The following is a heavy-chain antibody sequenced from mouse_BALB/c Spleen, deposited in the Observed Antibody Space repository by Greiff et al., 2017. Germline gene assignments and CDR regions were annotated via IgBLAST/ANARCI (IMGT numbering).Heavy chain of an antibody. D-gene: IGHD1-1*01. V-gene: IGHV5-4*02. Sequence: EVKLVESGGGLVKPGGSLKLSCAVPGFTFSDYYLYWVRQTLEKRLEWVATISDGGSYTYYPDSVKGRFAIARDNAKDNLYLQMSSLESEDTAMYCCAKDRARVVGGTLGYWGQGTTLTVSS. CDR1: GFTFSDYY. J-gene: IGHJ2*01. CDR3: AKDRARVVGGTLGY. CDR2: ISDGGSYT.